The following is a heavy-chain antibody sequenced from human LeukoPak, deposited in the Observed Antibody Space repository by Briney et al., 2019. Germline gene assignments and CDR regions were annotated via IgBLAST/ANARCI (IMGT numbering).Heavy chain of an antibody. D-gene: IGHD3-10*01. V-gene: IGHV1-18*01. CDR3: ARDWQFGEFGY. CDR2: ISAYNGNT. CDR1: GYTFTSYG. Sequence: ASVKVSCKASGYTFTSYGISWVRQAPGQGLEWMGWISAYNGNTNYAQKLQGRVTITADESASTAYMELSSLRSEDTAVYYCARDWQFGEFGYWGQGTLVTVSS. J-gene: IGHJ4*02.